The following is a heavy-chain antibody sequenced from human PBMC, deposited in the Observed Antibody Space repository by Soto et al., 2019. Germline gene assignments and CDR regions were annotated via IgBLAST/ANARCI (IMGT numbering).Heavy chain of an antibody. CDR1: GGSFNTYR. D-gene: IGHD2-21*01. Sequence: QVQLVQSGAEVKKPGSSVKVSCEDSGGSFNTYRMFWVRQAPGQGLEWMGRIIPMLGVRNYAQRFQDRVTITADKSTATVHMELSSLRSEDTALYYCTIGSWSGEVFDIWGQGTMVTVSS. CDR2: IIPMLGVR. CDR3: TIGSWSGEVFDI. V-gene: IGHV1-69*02. J-gene: IGHJ3*02.